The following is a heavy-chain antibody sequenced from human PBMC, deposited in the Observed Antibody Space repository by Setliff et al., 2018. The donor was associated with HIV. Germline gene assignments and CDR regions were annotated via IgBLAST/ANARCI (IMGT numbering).Heavy chain of an antibody. D-gene: IGHD3-16*01. J-gene: IGHJ4*02. Sequence: SVKVSCKASGGTFSSYVINWVRQAPGQGLEWMGGAIPMLGIANHVHKFQGRVTITADKSTSTAYMELNSLRSEDTAVYYCARSSYYDVNSPFDYWGQGTRVTV. CDR3: ARSSYYDVNSPFDY. CDR2: AIPMLGIA. V-gene: IGHV1-69*10. CDR1: GGTFSSYV.